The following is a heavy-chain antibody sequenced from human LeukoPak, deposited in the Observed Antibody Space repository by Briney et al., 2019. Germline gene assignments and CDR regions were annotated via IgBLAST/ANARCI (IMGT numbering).Heavy chain of an antibody. Sequence: ASVKVSCKVSGYTLTELSMHWVRQARGKGLEWMGGFDPEDGKAIYGQEFQGRVTMTEDRFTDTAYMELSSLRSDDTAVYYCATGSMGRPDVFDMWGQGTQVTVSS. J-gene: IGHJ3*02. D-gene: IGHD3-10*01. CDR1: GYTLTELS. CDR3: ATGSMGRPDVFDM. V-gene: IGHV1-24*01. CDR2: FDPEDGKA.